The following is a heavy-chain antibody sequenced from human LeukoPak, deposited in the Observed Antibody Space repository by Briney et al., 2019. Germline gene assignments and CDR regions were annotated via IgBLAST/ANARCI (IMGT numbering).Heavy chain of an antibody. Sequence: ASVKVSCKASGGTFSSYAISWVRQAPGQGLEWMGGIIPIFGTANYAQKFQGRVTITADESTSTAYMELGSLRSEDTAVYYCARVDCSSTSCYTWYFDLWGRGTLVTVSS. J-gene: IGHJ2*01. CDR3: ARVDCSSTSCYTWYFDL. V-gene: IGHV1-69*01. CDR1: GGTFSSYA. CDR2: IIPIFGTA. D-gene: IGHD2-2*02.